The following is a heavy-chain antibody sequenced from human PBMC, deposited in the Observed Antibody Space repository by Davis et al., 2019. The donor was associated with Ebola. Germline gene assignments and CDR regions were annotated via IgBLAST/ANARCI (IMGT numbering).Heavy chain of an antibody. CDR3: ARTTKTNIEDSGLGYNSFDS. Sequence: SETLSLTCAVYGDSVSDYFWSWIRQPPEKGLEWIGEISHHNGYTNYNPSLRGRVAISVDSSKNQFSLKISSVTAADTATYYCARTTKTNIEDSGLGYNSFDSWGQGVLVSVSS. J-gene: IGHJ5*01. CDR2: ISHHNGYT. V-gene: IGHV4-34*01. D-gene: IGHD4-17*01. CDR1: GDSVSDYF.